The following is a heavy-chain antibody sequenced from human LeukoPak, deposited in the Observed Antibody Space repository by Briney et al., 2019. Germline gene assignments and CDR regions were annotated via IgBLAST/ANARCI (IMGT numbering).Heavy chain of an antibody. CDR3: AKHFCTGLDCSLFDS. J-gene: IGHJ4*02. CDR1: GFTFSSYA. CDR2: ISYDGSNK. V-gene: IGHV3-30-3*02. Sequence: SGGSLRLSCAAFGFTFSSYAMHWVRQAPGKGLEWVAVISYDGSNKYYADSVKGRFIISRDDSKNALSLQLNSLRPEDTALYYCAKHFCTGLDCSLFDSWGQGTLVTVSS. D-gene: IGHD3/OR15-3a*01.